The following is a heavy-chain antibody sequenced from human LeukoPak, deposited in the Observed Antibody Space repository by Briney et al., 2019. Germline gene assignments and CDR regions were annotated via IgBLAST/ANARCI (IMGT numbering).Heavy chain of an antibody. CDR3: ARYRYKTGELDY. Sequence: PSETPSLTCAVFGGSFADFYWAYLRQPPGEGLEWIGEIHPGGTTNYNPSLTSRVTMSVDTSKNQFSLRLTSVTAADTAVYFCARYRYKTGELDYWGQGTLVTVSS. J-gene: IGHJ4*02. CDR2: IHPGGTT. CDR1: GGSFADFY. D-gene: IGHD3-16*02. V-gene: IGHV4-34*01.